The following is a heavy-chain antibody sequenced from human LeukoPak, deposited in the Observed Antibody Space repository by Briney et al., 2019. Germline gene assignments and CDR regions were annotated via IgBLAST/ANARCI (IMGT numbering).Heavy chain of an antibody. J-gene: IGHJ4*02. CDR3: ATSTVAKYDY. D-gene: IGHD4-11*01. Sequence: GGSLRLSCAASGFTFSSYAMSWVRQAPGKGLEWVSGISYSGGSTYYADSVKGRFTISRDNSKNTLYLQMNSLRAEDTALYYCATSTVAKYDYWGQGTLVAVSS. V-gene: IGHV3-23*01. CDR2: ISYSGGST. CDR1: GFTFSSYA.